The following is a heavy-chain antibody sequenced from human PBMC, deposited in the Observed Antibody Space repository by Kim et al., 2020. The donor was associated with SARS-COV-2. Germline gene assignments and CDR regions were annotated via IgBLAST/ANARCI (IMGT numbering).Heavy chain of an antibody. J-gene: IGHJ4*02. CDR2: ISYDGSNK. CDR3: AREDEGFDY. V-gene: IGHV3-30*04. Sequence: GGSLRLSCAASGFTFSSYAMHWVRQAPGKGLEWVAVISYDGSNKYYTDSVKGRFTISRDNSKNTLYLQMNSLRAEDTAVYYCAREDEGFDYWGQGTLVTVSS. CDR1: GFTFSSYA.